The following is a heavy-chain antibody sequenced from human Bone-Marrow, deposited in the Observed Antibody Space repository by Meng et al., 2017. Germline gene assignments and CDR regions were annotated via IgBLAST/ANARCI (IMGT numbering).Heavy chain of an antibody. CDR3: ARVGYSGSRVTSYYFDY. Sequence: HGHLQEGGLGLGRPSGPLCHNCTVSWGVVSSGNYYWSWIRQPTGKGLEWIGYIYYSGSTYYNPSLKSLVTISVDTSKNQFSLKLSSVTAADTAVYYCARVGYSGSRVTSYYFDYWGQGTLVTVSS. D-gene: IGHD1-26*01. CDR1: WGVVSSGNYY. J-gene: IGHJ4*02. CDR2: IYYSGST. V-gene: IGHV4-31*01.